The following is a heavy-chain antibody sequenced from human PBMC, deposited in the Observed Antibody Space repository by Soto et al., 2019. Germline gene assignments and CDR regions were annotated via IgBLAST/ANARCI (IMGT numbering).Heavy chain of an antibody. D-gene: IGHD6-19*01. Sequence: GGSLRLSCAASGLTFSSYAMSWVRQAPGKGLEWVSAISGSGGSTFYADSVKGRFTISRDNSKNTLFLQMTSLRAEDPAVYYCAGRIAVAGTLAYWGQGTLVTVSS. J-gene: IGHJ4*02. CDR1: GLTFSSYA. CDR3: AGRIAVAGTLAY. V-gene: IGHV3-23*01. CDR2: ISGSGGST.